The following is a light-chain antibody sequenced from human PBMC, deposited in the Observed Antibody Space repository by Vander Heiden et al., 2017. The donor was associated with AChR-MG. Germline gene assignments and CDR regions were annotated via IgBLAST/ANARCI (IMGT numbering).Light chain of an antibody. J-gene: IGLJ2*01. CDR3: SSYSRGDTLV. CDR1: GSDIGDDNF. Sequence: QSALTQPASASGSPGQSITISCTGTGSDIGDDNFVSWYQQYPGKAPKLILYEFNTRPSGVTNRFSGSKSGNTAALTSSGLQAEDEADYHCSSYSRGDTLVFGGGTKLTVL. CDR2: EFN. V-gene: IGLV2-14*01.